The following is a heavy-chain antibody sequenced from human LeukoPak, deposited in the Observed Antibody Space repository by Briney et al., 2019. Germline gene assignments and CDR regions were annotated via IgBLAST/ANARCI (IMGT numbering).Heavy chain of an antibody. Sequence: GGSLILSCAASGFDFRDAAMTWVRQAPGKGLEWVSLIGPVGDSPFYADSVKGRFTISRDNSKNTPYLQMNSLRAEDTAVYYCARGRFGELSVATFDIWGQGTMVTVSS. V-gene: IGHV3-23*01. J-gene: IGHJ3*02. D-gene: IGHD3-10*01. CDR3: ARGRFGELSVATFDI. CDR2: IGPVGDSP. CDR1: GFDFRDAA.